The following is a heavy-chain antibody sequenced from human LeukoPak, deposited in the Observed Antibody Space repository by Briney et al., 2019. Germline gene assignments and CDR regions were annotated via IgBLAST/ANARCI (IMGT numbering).Heavy chain of an antibody. CDR1: KFTFDDSD. CDR3: AKENNAFDI. CDR2: ISWNSGSI. Sequence: GGSLRLSCAASKFTFDDSDMHWVRQAPGKGLEWVSGISWNSGSIGYADSVRGRFTISRDNAKNSLYLQMNSLRAEDTALYYCAKENNAFDIWGQGTMVTVSS. D-gene: IGHD1/OR15-1a*01. V-gene: IGHV3-9*01. J-gene: IGHJ3*02.